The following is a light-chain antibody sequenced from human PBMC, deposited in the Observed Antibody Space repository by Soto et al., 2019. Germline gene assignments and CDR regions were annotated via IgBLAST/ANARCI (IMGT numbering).Light chain of an antibody. V-gene: IGKV3D-15*01. CDR2: DAS. CDR1: QSVDND. CDR3: QQYNNWPLT. Sequence: ENVMTQSPATLSVSPGDRATLSCRASQSVDNDLAWYQQKPGQPPRLLIYDASTRATGIPARFSGSQSGTEFTLTISSLLSEDFAVYSCQQYNNWPLTFGGGTKVDI. J-gene: IGKJ4*01.